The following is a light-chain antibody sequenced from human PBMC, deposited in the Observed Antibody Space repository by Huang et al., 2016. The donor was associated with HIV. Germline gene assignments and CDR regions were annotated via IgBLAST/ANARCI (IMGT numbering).Light chain of an antibody. V-gene: IGKV3-15*01. J-gene: IGKJ4*01. CDR1: QSVSSS. CDR3: KQYNNWPLT. Sequence: EIVMTQSTAILSVSPGERATISCTASQSVSSSLAWYQQKPGQAPRLLIYDASTRDTGIPGRFSGSGSGTEFTLTINSLQSEDFAVYYCKQYNNWPLTFGGGTKVEIK. CDR2: DAS.